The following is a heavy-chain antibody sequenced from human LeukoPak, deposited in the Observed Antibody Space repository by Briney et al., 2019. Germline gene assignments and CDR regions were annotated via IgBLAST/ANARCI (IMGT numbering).Heavy chain of an antibody. J-gene: IGHJ4*02. CDR2: INHSGST. V-gene: IGHV4-34*01. D-gene: IGHD2-2*02. CDR3: ARGAIVVVPAAIWGFDY. Sequence: PSETLSLTCAVYGGSFSGYYWSWIRQPPGKGLEWIGAINHSGSTNYNPSLKSRVTISVDTSKNQFSLKLSSVTAADTSVYYCARGAIVVVPAAIWGFDYGGQGTLVTVSS. CDR1: GGSFSGYY.